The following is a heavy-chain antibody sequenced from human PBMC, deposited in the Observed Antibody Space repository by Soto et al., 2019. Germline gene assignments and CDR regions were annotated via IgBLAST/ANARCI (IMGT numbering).Heavy chain of an antibody. V-gene: IGHV4-34*01. J-gene: IGHJ6*02. CDR2: INHSGST. Sequence: SETLSLTCAVYGGSFSGYYWSWIRQPPGKGLEWIGEINHSGSTNYNPSLKSRVTISVDTSKNQVSLKLSSVTAADTAVYYCARESGYCSSTSCWDYYYYYGMDVWGQGTTVT. CDR1: GGSFSGYY. D-gene: IGHD2-2*01. CDR3: ARESGYCSSTSCWDYYYYYGMDV.